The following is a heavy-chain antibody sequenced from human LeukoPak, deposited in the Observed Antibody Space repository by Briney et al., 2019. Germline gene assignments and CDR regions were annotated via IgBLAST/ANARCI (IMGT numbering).Heavy chain of an antibody. CDR1: GFTFSSYS. Sequence: GGALRLSCAASGFTFSSYSMNWVRQAPGKGLEWVSSIDFTSRYIYNADSVKGRFTTSRENAKNYLDLQMNSLKVEDTAEYYCATPAAGPAAEYSLSWGQGPLVIVSS. D-gene: IGHD6-13*01. CDR3: ATPAAGPAAEYSLS. CDR2: IDFTSRYI. V-gene: IGHV3-21*01. J-gene: IGHJ1*01.